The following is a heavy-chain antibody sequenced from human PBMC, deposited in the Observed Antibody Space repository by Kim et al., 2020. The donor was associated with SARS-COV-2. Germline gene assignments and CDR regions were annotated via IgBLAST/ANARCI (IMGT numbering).Heavy chain of an antibody. V-gene: IGHV3-9*01. CDR1: GFTFHNHA. CDR2: IFWNSGDT. D-gene: IGHD6-25*01. Sequence: GGSLRLSCALSGFTFHNHAMQWVRQAPGKGLEWVAGIFWNSGDTGYADSVRGRFTISRDIAESSLYLQMNSLRTEDTALYFCVKDILAGGADVWGQGTTVTVSS. CDR3: VKDILAGGADV. J-gene: IGHJ6*02.